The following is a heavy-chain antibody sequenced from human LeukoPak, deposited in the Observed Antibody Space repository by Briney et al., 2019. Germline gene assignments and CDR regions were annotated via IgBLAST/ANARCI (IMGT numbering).Heavy chain of an antibody. J-gene: IGHJ3*02. CDR1: GFTFSSYA. CDR3: ARDWGGSPKEAFDI. CDR2: ISYDGSNT. V-gene: IGHV3-30-3*01. Sequence: GGSLRLSCAASGFTFSSYAMHWGRQAPGKGLEWVAVISYDGSNTYYADSVKGRFTISRDNSKNTLYLQMNSLRAEDTAVYYCARDWGGSPKEAFDIWGQGTMVTVSS. D-gene: IGHD1-26*01.